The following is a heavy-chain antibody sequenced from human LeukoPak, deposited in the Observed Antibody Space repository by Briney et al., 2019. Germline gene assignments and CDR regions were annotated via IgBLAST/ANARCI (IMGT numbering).Heavy chain of an antibody. J-gene: IGHJ4*02. Sequence: GGSLRLSCAASGFTFSDYYMSWIRQAPGKGLEWVSYISSSGSTIYYADSVKGRFTISRDNAKNSLYLQMNSLRAEDTAVYYCAREEFDYYDSSGYYGYWGQGTLVTVSS. V-gene: IGHV3-11*01. CDR2: ISSSGSTI. D-gene: IGHD3-22*01. CDR3: AREEFDYYDSSGYYGY. CDR1: GFTFSDYY.